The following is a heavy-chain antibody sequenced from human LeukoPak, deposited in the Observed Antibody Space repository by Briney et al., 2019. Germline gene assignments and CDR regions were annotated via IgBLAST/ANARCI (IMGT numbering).Heavy chain of an antibody. CDR2: IYHSGST. D-gene: IGHD3-10*01. CDR3: ARVLWFGAYNFDY. Sequence: SETLSLTCAVSGSSISSGYYWGWIRQPPGKGLEWIGSIYHSGSTYYNPSLKSRVTISVDTSKNQFSLKLSSVTAADTAVYYCARVLWFGAYNFDYWGQGTMVTVSS. J-gene: IGHJ4*03. V-gene: IGHV4-38-2*01. CDR1: GSSISSGYY.